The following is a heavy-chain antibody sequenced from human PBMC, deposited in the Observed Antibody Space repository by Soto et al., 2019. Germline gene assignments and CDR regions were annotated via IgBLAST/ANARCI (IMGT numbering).Heavy chain of an antibody. Sequence: QVPLKESGPGLVKPSQTLSLTCTVSGGSISSGGQYWSWIRQHPGKGLEWIGYIYDSGSTYYNPSLRSRVTISVDTSKKQFSLKLRSVTAADTAVYYCARDAAEYYFDYWGQGTLVTVSS. J-gene: IGHJ4*02. CDR2: IYDSGST. CDR3: ARDAAEYYFDY. D-gene: IGHD6-25*01. V-gene: IGHV4-31*03. CDR1: GGSISSGGQY.